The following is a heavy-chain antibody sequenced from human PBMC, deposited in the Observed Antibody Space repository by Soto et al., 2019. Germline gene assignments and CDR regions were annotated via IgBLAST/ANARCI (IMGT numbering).Heavy chain of an antibody. V-gene: IGHV3-21*01. J-gene: IGHJ4*02. CDR2: ISSSSGHI. Sequence: PGGSLRLSCAASGFTFSSYSMNWVRQAPGKGLEWVSSISSSSGHIYYADSVKGRFTISRDNAKNSLYLRMNSLRAEDTAVYYCTRHWLATREFDYWGQGTLVTVSS. CDR1: GFTFSSYS. D-gene: IGHD1-26*01. CDR3: TRHWLATREFDY.